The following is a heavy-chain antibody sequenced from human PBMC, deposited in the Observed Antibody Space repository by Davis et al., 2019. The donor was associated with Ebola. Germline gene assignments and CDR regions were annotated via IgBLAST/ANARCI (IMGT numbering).Heavy chain of an antibody. CDR2: IYPDDSDT. D-gene: IGHD1-26*01. CDR3: ATQLSVGYPFDS. V-gene: IGHV5-51*01. Sequence: GESLKISCKGSGYSVTTYWIGWVRQMPGRGLEWMGIIYPDDSDTKYSPSFQGQVTLSADKSTNTAYLQWASLRASDTAIYYCATQLSVGYPFDSWGQGTLVAVSS. J-gene: IGHJ4*02. CDR1: GYSVTTYW.